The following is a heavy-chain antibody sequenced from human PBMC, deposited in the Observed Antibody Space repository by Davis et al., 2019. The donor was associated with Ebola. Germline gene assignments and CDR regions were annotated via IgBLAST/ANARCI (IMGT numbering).Heavy chain of an antibody. CDR2: ISSSGSTI. CDR1: GFTFSDYY. Sequence: GESLKISCAASGFTFSDYYMSWIRQAPGKGLEWVSYISSSGSTIYYADSVKGRFTISRDNAKNSLYLQMNSLRAEDTAVYYCATAGVVPAAILVYYYYGMDVWGQGTTVTVSS. J-gene: IGHJ6*02. V-gene: IGHV3-11*04. D-gene: IGHD2-2*01. CDR3: ATAGVVPAAILVYYYYGMDV.